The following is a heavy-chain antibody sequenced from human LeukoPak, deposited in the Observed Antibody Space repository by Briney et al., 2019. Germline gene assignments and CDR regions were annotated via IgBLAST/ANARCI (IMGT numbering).Heavy chain of an antibody. CDR3: AKDLSRAVAADWFDP. CDR2: ISDSGGST. V-gene: IGHV3-23*01. CDR1: GFTFINYD. D-gene: IGHD6-19*01. J-gene: IGHJ5*02. Sequence: QPGCALRLSGSSSGFTFINYDMSGVHHAPGKGLEWVSSISDSGGSTYYADSVKGRFTISRDNSKNTLYLQMTNLRAADTAVYYCAKDLSRAVAADWFDPWDQGSLVTVSS.